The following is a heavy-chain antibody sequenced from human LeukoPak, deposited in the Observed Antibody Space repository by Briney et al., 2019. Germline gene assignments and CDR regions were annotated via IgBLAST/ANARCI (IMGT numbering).Heavy chain of an antibody. V-gene: IGHV3-21*01. CDR1: GFTFNTYS. CDR3: ATEINAFDI. CDR2: ISSGSTYI. J-gene: IGHJ3*02. D-gene: IGHD1-1*01. Sequence: GGSLRLSCAASGFTFNTYSINWVRQAPGKGLEWVSSISSGSTYIYYADSVKGRFTISRDNAKNSLYLQMNSLRAEDTAVYYCATEINAFDIWGQGTLVTVSS.